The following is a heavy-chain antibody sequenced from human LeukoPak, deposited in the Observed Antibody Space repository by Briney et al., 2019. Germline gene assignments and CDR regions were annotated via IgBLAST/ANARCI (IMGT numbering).Heavy chain of an antibody. J-gene: IGHJ4*02. CDR1: GYTLTELS. Sequence: ASVKVSCKVPGYTLTELSMHWVRQAPRKGLEWMGGFDPEDGETIYAQKFQGRVTMTEDTSTDTAYMELSSLRSEDTAVYYCALLTPNYYGSGSYGYWGQGTLVTVSS. CDR2: FDPEDGET. V-gene: IGHV1-24*01. CDR3: ALLTPNYYGSGSYGY. D-gene: IGHD3-10*01.